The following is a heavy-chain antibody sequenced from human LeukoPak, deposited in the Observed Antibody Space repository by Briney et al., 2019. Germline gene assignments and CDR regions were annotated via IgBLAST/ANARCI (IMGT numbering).Heavy chain of an antibody. D-gene: IGHD3-9*01. J-gene: IGHJ4*02. CDR1: GGSISSYY. CDR3: ARRAYDVLPGYPFDY. V-gene: IGHV4-59*01. CDR2: IYYSGST. Sequence: PSETLSLTCTVSGGSISSYYWSWIRQPPGKGLEWIGYIYYSGSTNYNPSLKSRVTISVDTSKNQFSLKLSSVTAADTAVYYCARRAYDVLPGYPFDYWGQGTLVTVSS.